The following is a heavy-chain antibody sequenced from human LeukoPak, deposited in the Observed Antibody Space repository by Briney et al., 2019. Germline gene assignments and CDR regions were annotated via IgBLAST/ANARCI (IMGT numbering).Heavy chain of an antibody. CDR3: ARFSEEDIVVVPAKGAEYFQH. CDR2: ISSSSSYI. CDR1: GFTFSSYS. J-gene: IGHJ1*01. Sequence: GGSLRLSCAASGFTFSSYSMNWVRQAPGKGLEWVSSISSSSSYIYYADSVKGRFTISRDNAKNSLYLQMNSLRAEDTAVYYCARFSEEDIVVVPAKGAEYFQHWGQGTLVTVSS. D-gene: IGHD2-2*01. V-gene: IGHV3-21*06.